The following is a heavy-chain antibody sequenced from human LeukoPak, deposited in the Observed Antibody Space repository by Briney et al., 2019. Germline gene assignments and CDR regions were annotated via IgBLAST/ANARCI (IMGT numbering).Heavy chain of an antibody. CDR3: ARGWCPHWYGMGD. D-gene: IGHD2-8*02. CDR2: IQRDGSDN. J-gene: IGHJ6*04. Sequence: GGSLRLSCVASGFTFSQYWMTWVRQAPGKGLEWVANIQRDGSDNNYVDSVKGRFTISRDNAKNSLYLQMNSLRAEDTAIYYCARGWCPHWYGMGDWGKGTTVTVSS. CDR1: GFTFSQYW. V-gene: IGHV3-7*03.